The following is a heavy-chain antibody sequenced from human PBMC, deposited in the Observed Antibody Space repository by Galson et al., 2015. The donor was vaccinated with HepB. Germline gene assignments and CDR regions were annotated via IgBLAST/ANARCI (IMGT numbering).Heavy chain of an antibody. Sequence: SLRLSCAASGFTFSSYAMSWVRQAPGKGLEWVSAISGSGGSTYYADSVKGRFTISRDNSKNTLLLQMNSLRAEDTAVYYCAKGPENTYYDILTGYPLAFDYWGQGTLVTVSS. CDR2: ISGSGGST. D-gene: IGHD3-9*01. CDR1: GFTFSSYA. V-gene: IGHV3-23*01. CDR3: AKGPENTYYDILTGYPLAFDY. J-gene: IGHJ4*02.